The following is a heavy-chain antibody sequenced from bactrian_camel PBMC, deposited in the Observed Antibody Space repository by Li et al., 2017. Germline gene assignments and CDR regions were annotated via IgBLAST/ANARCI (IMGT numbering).Heavy chain of an antibody. Sequence: EVQLVESGGGSVQAGGSLRLSCAASGFTSSSYDMSWVRQAPGKGLEWVASISKGGGSTYYSDSVKGRFAISRDNAKNTVYLQMNSLKPEDTALHYCSVATTSGTFNYWGQGTQVTVS. CDR2: ISKGGGST. CDR1: GFTSSSYD. J-gene: IGHJ4*01. CDR3: SVATTSGTFNY. D-gene: IGHD5*01. V-gene: IGHV3S40*01.